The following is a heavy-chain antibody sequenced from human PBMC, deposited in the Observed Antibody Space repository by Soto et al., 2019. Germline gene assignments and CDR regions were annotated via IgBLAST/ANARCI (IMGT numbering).Heavy chain of an antibody. CDR1: GYTKKSKD. Sequence: ASAKVSCKVYGYTKKSKDFTWVRQAHGQGLEWMGWIGAYTGNTNYAEKFQGRVSLTIDASTSTAYMELRSLTADDTAVYYCANDPSPATYSGSYYYYYGMDVWGQGTTVTVSS. CDR3: ANDPSPATYSGSYYYYYGMDV. J-gene: IGHJ6*02. V-gene: IGHV1-18*01. D-gene: IGHD2-15*01. CDR2: IGAYTGNT.